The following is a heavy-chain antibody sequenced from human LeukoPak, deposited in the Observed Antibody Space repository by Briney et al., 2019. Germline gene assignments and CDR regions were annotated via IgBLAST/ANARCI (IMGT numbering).Heavy chain of an antibody. Sequence: PSETLSLTCTVSGDSINNNDWSWIRQPPGKGPEWIGYIYNSGSTKYNPSLKSRVTISVDTSKNLFSLKLTSVTAADTAVYYCAICRDNCGDYAFTSWGQGTLVTVSS. J-gene: IGHJ5*02. CDR2: IYNSGST. CDR3: AICRDNCGDYAFTS. D-gene: IGHD4-17*01. CDR1: GDSINNND. V-gene: IGHV4-59*01.